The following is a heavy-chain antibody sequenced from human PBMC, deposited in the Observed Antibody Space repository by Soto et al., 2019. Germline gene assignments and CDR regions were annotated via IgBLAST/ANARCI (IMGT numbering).Heavy chain of an antibody. D-gene: IGHD5-12*01. V-gene: IGHV3-9*01. CDR1: GFTFDDYA. CDR2: ISWNSGSI. J-gene: IGHJ4*02. Sequence: PGGSLRLSCAASGFTFDDYAMHWVRQAPGKGLEWVSGISWNSGSIGYADSVKGRFTISRDNAKNSLYLQMNSLRAEDTALYYCARLGTRDGYNFWGQGTLVTVSS. CDR3: ARLGTRDGYNF.